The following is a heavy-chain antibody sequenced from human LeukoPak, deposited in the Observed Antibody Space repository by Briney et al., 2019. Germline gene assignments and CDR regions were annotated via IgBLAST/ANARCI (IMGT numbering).Heavy chain of an antibody. Sequence: PSETLSLTCTVSGASMRNYNYYWNWIRQPAGQGLQWIGRTYTRGSPSYSPSLKSRATISIDTSSSQFSLRLNSVTAADTAVYFCARAYDRNGYQSRGFDYWGQGLLVSVSS. D-gene: IGHD3-22*01. CDR1: GASMRNYNYY. CDR2: TYTRGSP. V-gene: IGHV4-61*02. CDR3: ARAYDRNGYQSRGFDY. J-gene: IGHJ4*02.